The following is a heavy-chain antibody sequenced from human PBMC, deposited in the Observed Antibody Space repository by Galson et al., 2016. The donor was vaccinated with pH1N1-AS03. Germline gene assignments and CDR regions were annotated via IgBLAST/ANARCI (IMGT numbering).Heavy chain of an antibody. CDR3: ARVVHEIRGQPNNWLDP. D-gene: IGHD1-26*01. J-gene: IGHJ5*02. CDR2: VSDDGYTK. V-gene: IGHV3-30*15. Sequence: SLRLSCAASGFTFSNYAIHWVRQAPGKGLQWVAVVSDDGYTKYYADSVRGRFTISRDNSENTVFLQMSSLTTEDTGLYYCARVVHEIRGQPNNWLDPWGLGTLVTVPS. CDR1: GFTFSNYA.